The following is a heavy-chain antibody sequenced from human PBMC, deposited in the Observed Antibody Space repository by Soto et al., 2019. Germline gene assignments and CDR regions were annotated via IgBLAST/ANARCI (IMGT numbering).Heavy chain of an antibody. CDR2: INHSGST. Sequence: SETLSLTCAVYGGSFSGYYWSWIRQPPGKGLEWIGEINHSGSTNYNPSLKSRVTISVDTSKNQFSLKLSSVTAADTAVYYCASFNRYCSRPSCRDYWGPGTLVTVFS. J-gene: IGHJ4*02. CDR1: GGSFSGYY. V-gene: IGHV4-34*01. D-gene: IGHD2-2*01. CDR3: ASFNRYCSRPSCRDY.